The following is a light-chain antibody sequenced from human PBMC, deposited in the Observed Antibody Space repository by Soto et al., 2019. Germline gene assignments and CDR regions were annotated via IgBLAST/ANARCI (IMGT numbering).Light chain of an antibody. CDR2: SAS. CDR1: QGISSF. Sequence: DIQLTQSPSFLSASVGDRVTITCRASQGISSFLAWYQQKPGRAPKLLIYSASTLQSGVPSRFSGGGSGTEFTLTVSGLQPEDFATNYFQQLHVYPLSFGPGTKVDI. V-gene: IGKV1-9*01. CDR3: QQLHVYPLS. J-gene: IGKJ3*01.